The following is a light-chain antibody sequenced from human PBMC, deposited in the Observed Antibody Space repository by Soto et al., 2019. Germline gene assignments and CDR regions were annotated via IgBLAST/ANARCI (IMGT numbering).Light chain of an antibody. Sequence: DIPLTQSPSFLSASVGDRVTITCRASQGISSYLAWYQQRPGQAPKLLIYASSTWPSGVPSRFSGSGSGPEFTLTVSSLQPEDSATYYCQPYISYPHTFGQGTKLEIK. CDR3: QPYISYPHT. J-gene: IGKJ2*01. CDR1: QGISSY. V-gene: IGKV1-9*01. CDR2: ASS.